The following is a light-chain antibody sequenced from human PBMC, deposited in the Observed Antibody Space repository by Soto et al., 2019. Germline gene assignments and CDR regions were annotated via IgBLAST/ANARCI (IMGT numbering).Light chain of an antibody. Sequence: SVLTQPASVSGSPGQSITISCTGTSSDVGGYNYVSWYQQQSGKAPKLIIHEVGNRPSGVSNRFSGSKSGNTASLTISGLQAEDEADYYCDSYTSSRAYVFGIGTKVTVL. V-gene: IGLV2-14*01. CDR2: EVG. J-gene: IGLJ1*01. CDR1: SSDVGGYNY. CDR3: DSYTSSRAYV.